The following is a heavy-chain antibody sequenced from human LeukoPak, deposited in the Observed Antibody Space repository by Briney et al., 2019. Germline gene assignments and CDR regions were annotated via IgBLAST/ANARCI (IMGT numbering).Heavy chain of an antibody. D-gene: IGHD2-2*01. CDR3: AKSRVPASLDRVFDL. Sequence: GGSLRLSCAASGFTFSSYWMSWVRQAPGKGLEWVANIKQDGSEKYYVDSVKGRFTISRDNAKNSLYLQMNSLRAEDTAVYYCAKSRVPASLDRVFDLWGQGTMVTVSS. J-gene: IGHJ3*01. V-gene: IGHV3-7*03. CDR1: GFTFSSYW. CDR2: IKQDGSEK.